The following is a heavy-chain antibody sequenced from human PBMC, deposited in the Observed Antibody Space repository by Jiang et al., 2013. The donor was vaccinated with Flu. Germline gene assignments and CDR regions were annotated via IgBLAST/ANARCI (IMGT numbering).Heavy chain of an antibody. CDR1: GYTFTSYA. Sequence: GAEVKKPGASVKVSCKASGYTFTSYAMHWVRQAPGQRLEWMGWINAGNGNTKYSQKFQGRVTITRDTSASTAYMELSSLRSEDTAVYYCARTRPSTIFGVVIIWGYFDYWGQGTLVTVSS. CDR2: INAGNGNT. D-gene: IGHD3-3*01. V-gene: IGHV1-3*01. CDR3: ARTRPSTIFGVVIIWGYFDY. J-gene: IGHJ4*02.